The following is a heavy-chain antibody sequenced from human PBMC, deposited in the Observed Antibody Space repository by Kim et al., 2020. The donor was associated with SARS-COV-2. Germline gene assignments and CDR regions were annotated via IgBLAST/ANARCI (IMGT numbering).Heavy chain of an antibody. Sequence: GGSLRLSCAVSGFTFSSYAMSWVRQAPGKGLEWVSAISHSGGRTYYAASVKGRFTISRDNSKNTLYVQMTSLRAEDTAVYYCAKGVSITIFGVVLIPVLPGFYVDYWGKGPLVPVSS. CDR2: ISHSGGRT. J-gene: IGHJ4*02. CDR3: AKGVSITIFGVVLIPVLPGFYVDY. D-gene: IGHD3-3*01. CDR1: GFTFSSYA. V-gene: IGHV3-23*01.